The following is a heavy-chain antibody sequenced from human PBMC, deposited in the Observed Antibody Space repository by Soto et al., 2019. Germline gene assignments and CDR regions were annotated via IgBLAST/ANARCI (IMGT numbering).Heavy chain of an antibody. CDR1: GYTFTSYG. CDR3: ARDRTYYDILTGYSYDAFDI. CDR2: ISAYNGNT. D-gene: IGHD3-9*01. Sequence: ASVKVSCKASGYTFTSYGISWVRQAPGQGLEWMGWISAYNGNTNYAQKLQGRVTMTTDTSTSTAYMELRSLRSDDTAVYYCARDRTYYDILTGYSYDAFDIWGQGTMVTVSS. V-gene: IGHV1-18*01. J-gene: IGHJ3*02.